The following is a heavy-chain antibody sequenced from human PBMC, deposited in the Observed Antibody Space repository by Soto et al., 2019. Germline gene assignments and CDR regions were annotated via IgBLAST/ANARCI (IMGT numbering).Heavy chain of an antibody. D-gene: IGHD1-26*01. V-gene: IGHV1-69*02. CDR2: IIPILGIA. CDR3: ARGSGSYAVDY. J-gene: IGHJ4*02. Sequence: QVQLVQSGAEVKKPGSSVKVSCKASGGTFSSYTISWVRQAPGQGLEWMGRIIPILGIANYAQKFQGRVRITADKSTSTAYMELSSLRSEDTAVYYCARGSGSYAVDYWGQGTLVTVSS. CDR1: GGTFSSYT.